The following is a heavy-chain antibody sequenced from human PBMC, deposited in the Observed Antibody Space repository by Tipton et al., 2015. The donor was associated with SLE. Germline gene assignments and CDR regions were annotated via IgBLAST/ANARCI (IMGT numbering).Heavy chain of an antibody. CDR1: GGSFSGYY. V-gene: IGHV4-34*01. CDR2: INHSGST. CDR3: ARGKISWAIFVVRNYFDS. D-gene: IGHD2-21*01. Sequence: TLSLTCAVYGGSFSGYYWSWIRQPPGKGLEWIGEINHSGSTNYNPSLKSRVTISVDTSKNQFSLKLSSVTAADTAVYYCARGKISWAIFVVRNYFDSGGQGTLVTVSS. J-gene: IGHJ4*02.